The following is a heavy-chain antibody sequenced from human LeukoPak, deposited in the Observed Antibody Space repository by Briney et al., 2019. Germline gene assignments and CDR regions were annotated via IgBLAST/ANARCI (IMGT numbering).Heavy chain of an antibody. CDR1: GFTFSSYS. CDR2: ISSSISYI. V-gene: IGHV3-21*01. CDR3: ARDRSGSYQTDDAFDI. Sequence: GGSLRLSCAASGFTFSSYSMNWVRQAPGKGLEWVSSISSSISYIYYADSVQGRFTISRDNAKNSLYLQMNSLRAEDTAVYYCARDRSGSYQTDDAFDIWGQGTMVTVSS. J-gene: IGHJ3*02. D-gene: IGHD1-26*01.